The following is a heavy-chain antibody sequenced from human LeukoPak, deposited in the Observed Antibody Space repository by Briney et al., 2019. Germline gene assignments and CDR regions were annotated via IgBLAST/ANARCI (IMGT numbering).Heavy chain of an antibody. Sequence: ASVKVSCKASGYTFTSYGISWVRQAPGQGLEWMGWISAYNGNTNYAQKLQGRVTMTTDTSTSTAYMELRSLRSDDTAVYYCARDPIYYYDSSGRPALDYWGQGTLVTVSS. CDR3: ARDPIYYYDSSGRPALDY. V-gene: IGHV1-18*01. D-gene: IGHD3-22*01. CDR1: GYTFTSYG. CDR2: ISAYNGNT. J-gene: IGHJ4*02.